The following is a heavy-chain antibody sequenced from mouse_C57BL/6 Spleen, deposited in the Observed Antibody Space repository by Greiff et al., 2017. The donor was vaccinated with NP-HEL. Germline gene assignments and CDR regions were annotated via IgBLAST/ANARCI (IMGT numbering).Heavy chain of an antibody. CDR2: IYPGSGST. CDR3: ARQNDGYYFLYWYFDV. D-gene: IGHD2-3*01. CDR1: GYTFTSYW. V-gene: IGHV1-55*01. Sequence: QVQLQQPGAELVKPGASVKMSCKASGYTFTSYWITWVKQRPGQGLEWIGDIYPGSGSTNYNEKFKSKATLTVDTSSSTAYMQLSSLTSEDSAVYYCARQNDGYYFLYWYFDVWGTGTTVTVSS. J-gene: IGHJ1*03.